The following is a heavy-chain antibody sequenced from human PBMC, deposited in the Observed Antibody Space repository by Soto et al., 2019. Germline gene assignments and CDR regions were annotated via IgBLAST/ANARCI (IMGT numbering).Heavy chain of an antibody. D-gene: IGHD3-16*01. V-gene: IGHV4-38-2*01. CDR1: GYSITSGFY. CDR2: ISYSAKT. J-gene: IGHJ4*02. CDR3: TRGAGAPWVRFDS. Sequence: SETLSLTCGVSGYSITSGFYWGWVRQSPGKGLEWISTISYSAKTFYNPSLASRFSMAVDSSKNQFSLRLTSVTAADTALYYCTRGAGAPWVRFDSWGRGILVTVSS.